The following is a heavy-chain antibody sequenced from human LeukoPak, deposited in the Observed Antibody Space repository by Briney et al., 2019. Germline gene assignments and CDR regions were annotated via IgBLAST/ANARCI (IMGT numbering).Heavy chain of an antibody. J-gene: IGHJ4*02. D-gene: IGHD2/OR15-2a*01. Sequence: GGSLRLSCAASGFTFSSYSMNWVRQAPGKGLEWVSSISSGSNSIKYADSMKGRFTISRDNAKNSLYLQTNSLRAEDTAVYYCGIDFPPDDWGQGTLVTVSS. V-gene: IGHV3-21*01. CDR1: GFTFSSYS. CDR2: ISSGSNSI. CDR3: GIDFPPDD.